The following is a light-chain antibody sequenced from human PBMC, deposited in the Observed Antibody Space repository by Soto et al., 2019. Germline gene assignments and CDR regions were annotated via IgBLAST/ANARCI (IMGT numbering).Light chain of an antibody. V-gene: IGLV2-11*01. J-gene: IGLJ1*01. Sequence: QSVLTQPRSVSGSPGQSVTISCTGASSDVGGYNYVSWYQQHPGKAPKVMIYDVTKRPSGVSDRFSGSKSANTASLTISGLQAEDEADYYCCSFAGRYIYVXGTGTKVTVL. CDR3: CSFAGRYIYV. CDR1: SSDVGGYNY. CDR2: DVT.